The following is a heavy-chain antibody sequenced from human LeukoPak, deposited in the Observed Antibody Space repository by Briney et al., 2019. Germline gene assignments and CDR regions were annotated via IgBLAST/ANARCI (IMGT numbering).Heavy chain of an antibody. J-gene: IGHJ5*02. CDR1: GASISSSSYY. CDR2: IYFSGTT. D-gene: IGHD2-15*01. Sequence: SSETLSLTCTVSGASISSSSYYWGWIRRPPGKGLEWIGSIYFSGTTYYNPSLQSRVTISVDTAKNHFSLKLNSVTAADTATYYCARDAHCTGIACYSPYNWFDPWGQGTLVTVSS. CDR3: ARDAHCTGIACYSPYNWFDP. V-gene: IGHV4-39*07.